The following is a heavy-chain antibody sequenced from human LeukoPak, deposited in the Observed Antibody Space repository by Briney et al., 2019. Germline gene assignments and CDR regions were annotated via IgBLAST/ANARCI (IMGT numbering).Heavy chain of an antibody. CDR1: GFTFSSNW. Sequence: GGSLRLSCAASGFTFSSNWMHWVRQAPGKGLVWVSRINEDGSTTNYADSVKGRSTIFRDNAKNTLYLQMNSLRAEDTAVYYCARGPRRVAATRNHNWFDPWGQGTLVTVSS. CDR2: INEDGSTT. J-gene: IGHJ5*02. V-gene: IGHV3-74*01. D-gene: IGHD2-15*01. CDR3: ARGPRRVAATRNHNWFDP.